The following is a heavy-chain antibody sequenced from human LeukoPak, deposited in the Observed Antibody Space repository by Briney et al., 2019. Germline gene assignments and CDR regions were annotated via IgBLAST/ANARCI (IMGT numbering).Heavy chain of an antibody. CDR2: ISSSSSYI. V-gene: IGHV3-21*01. CDR1: GFTFSSYS. Sequence: PGGSLRLSCAASGFTFSSYSMNWVRQAPGKGLEWVSSISSSSSYIYYADSVKGRFTISRDNAKNSLYLQMNSLRAEGTAVYYCASCTSCYRDYYYYYMDVWGKGTTVTVSS. CDR3: ASCTSCYRDYYYYYMDV. J-gene: IGHJ6*03. D-gene: IGHD2-2*02.